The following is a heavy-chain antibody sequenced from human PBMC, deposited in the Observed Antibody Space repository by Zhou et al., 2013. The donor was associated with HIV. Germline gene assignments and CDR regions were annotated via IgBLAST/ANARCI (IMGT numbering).Heavy chain of an antibody. CDR1: GYTFTSYG. CDR2: ISADNGDT. J-gene: IGHJ5*02. Sequence: QVQLVQTGAEVKKPGASVKVSCKTSGYTFTSYGISWVRQAPGQGLEWMGWISADNGDTNYAQKLQGRVTMTTDTSTSTAYMELRSLRFDDTAVYYCARAPSVVVDATWGNWFDPWGPGNPGHRLL. CDR3: ARAPSVVVDATWGNWFDP. V-gene: IGHV1-18*01. D-gene: IGHD2-8*02.